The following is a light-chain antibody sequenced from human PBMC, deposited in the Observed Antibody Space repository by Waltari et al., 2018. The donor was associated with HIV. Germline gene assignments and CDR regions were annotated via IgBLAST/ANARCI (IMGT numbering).Light chain of an antibody. CDR3: QVWDTNSRHPGV. J-gene: IGLJ3*02. V-gene: IGLV3-21*04. Sequence: SYVLTQPPSVSVAPGKTARITCGGNNIGSKSVHWYQQKPGQAPVLVIYDDSYRPSGIPERFSGSNSGNTATLTISRVEAGDEADYYCQVWDTNSRHPGVFGGGTKLTVL. CDR1: NIGSKS. CDR2: DDS.